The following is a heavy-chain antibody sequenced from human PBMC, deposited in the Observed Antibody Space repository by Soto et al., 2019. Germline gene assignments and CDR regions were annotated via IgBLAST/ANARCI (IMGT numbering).Heavy chain of an antibody. CDR2: IKSKTDGGTT. CDR1: GFTFSNAW. CDR3: TTDFDLKYYDFWSGPSYYYYGMDV. D-gene: IGHD3-3*01. J-gene: IGHJ6*02. V-gene: IGHV3-15*07. Sequence: GGSLRLSCAASGFTFSNAWMNWVRQAPGKGLEWVGRIKSKTDGGTTDYAAPVKGRFTISRDDSKNTLYLQMNSLKTEDTAVYYCTTDFDLKYYDFWSGPSYYYYGMDVWGQGTTVTVSS.